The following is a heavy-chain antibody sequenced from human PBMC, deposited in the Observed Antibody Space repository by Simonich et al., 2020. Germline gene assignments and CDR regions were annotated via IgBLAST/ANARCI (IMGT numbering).Heavy chain of an antibody. V-gene: IGHV1-2*02. D-gene: IGHD7-27*01. CDR2: INPSSGGT. J-gene: IGHJ3*02. Sequence: QVQLVQSGAEVQKPGASVKVSCKASGYTFTGYYMHWVRQAPGQGLEWMGWINPSSGGTNYAQKFQGRVTMTRDTSISTAYMELSRLRSDDTAVYYCARGRLTGDKGAFDIWGQGTMVTVSS. CDR1: GYTFTGYY. CDR3: ARGRLTGDKGAFDI.